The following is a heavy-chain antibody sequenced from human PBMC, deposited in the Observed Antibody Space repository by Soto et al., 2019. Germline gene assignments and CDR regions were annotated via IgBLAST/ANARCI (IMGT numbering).Heavy chain of an antibody. CDR1: GYIFSSHG. CDR2: ISGYNGNA. D-gene: IGHD2-15*01. CDR3: AREGSYGWYDC. J-gene: IGHJ5*01. V-gene: IGHV1-18*01. Sequence: QVQLVQSGAEVRKPGASVKVSCKASGYIFSSHGIIWVRQAPGQGLEWMGWISGYNGNAKYAQRFQGRVTMTTDTSTSTVYMDLRSLGSDDSAVYYCAREGSYGWYDCWGQGTLVTVSS.